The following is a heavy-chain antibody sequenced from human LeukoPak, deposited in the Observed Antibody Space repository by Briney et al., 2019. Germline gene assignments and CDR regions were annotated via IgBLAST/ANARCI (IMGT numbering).Heavy chain of an antibody. J-gene: IGHJ4*02. V-gene: IGHV3-48*04. CDR1: GFTFSDYS. D-gene: IGHD5-12*01. Sequence: PGGSLRLSCGASGFTFSDYSMNWVRQAPGKGPEWISYVGISSGNTKYAASVKGRFTISGDSAKNSVFLQMNNLRVEDTAVYYCARDHRYAFDNWGQGTLVTVSS. CDR2: VGISSGNT. CDR3: ARDHRYAFDN.